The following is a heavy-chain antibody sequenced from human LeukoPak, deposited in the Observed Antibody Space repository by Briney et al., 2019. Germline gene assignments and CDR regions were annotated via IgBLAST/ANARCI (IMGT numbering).Heavy chain of an antibody. V-gene: IGHV3-48*02. J-gene: IGHJ4*02. CDR2: ISSSGGTI. D-gene: IGHD6-19*01. CDR3: AKVVTSGWYGYS. Sequence: GGSLRLSCAASGFTFSGYSMNWVRQAPGKGLEWVSYISSSGGTIYYADSVKGRFTISRDNAKNSVFLQMNSLRDDDTAVYYCAKVVTSGWYGYSWGQGTLVTVSS. CDR1: GFTFSGYS.